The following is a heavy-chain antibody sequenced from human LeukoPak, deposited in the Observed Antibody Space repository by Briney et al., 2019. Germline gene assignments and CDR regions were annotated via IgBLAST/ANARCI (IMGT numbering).Heavy chain of an antibody. V-gene: IGHV4-4*07. CDR2: IYTSGST. J-gene: IGHJ6*02. CDR1: GGSITSYY. CDR3: ARHGDQSYYDFWSGSEYYYYGMDV. D-gene: IGHD3-3*01. Sequence: TSETLSLTCTVSGGSITSYYWSWIRQPAGKGLEWIGRIYTSGSTNYNPSLKSRVTISVDTSKNQFSLKLSSVTAADTAVYYCARHGDQSYYDFWSGSEYYYYGMDVWGQGTTVTVSS.